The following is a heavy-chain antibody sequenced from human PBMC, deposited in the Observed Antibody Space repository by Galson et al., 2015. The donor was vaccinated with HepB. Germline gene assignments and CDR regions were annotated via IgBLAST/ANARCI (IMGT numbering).Heavy chain of an antibody. Sequence: SETLSLTCTVSGGSIGRYYWSWMRHPPGKGLEWIGYISHRGNTHYNPSLSSRVTISVDTSKNQFSLKLSSVTTADTAVYYCAREGVEQMTDVFDIWGQGTMVIVSS. CDR3: AREGVEQMTDVFDI. CDR1: GGSIGRYY. V-gene: IGHV4-59*01. J-gene: IGHJ3*02. CDR2: ISHRGNT. D-gene: IGHD1/OR15-1a*01.